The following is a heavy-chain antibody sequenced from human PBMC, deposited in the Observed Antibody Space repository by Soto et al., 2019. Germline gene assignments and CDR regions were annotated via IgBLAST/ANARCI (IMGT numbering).Heavy chain of an antibody. CDR2: VFYTGFT. CDR3: ATSQKGYNWNYFDH. Sequence: PSETLSLTCAVSGGSISGSYYYWAWLRQSPGKGPEWIGSVFYTGFTSYNPSLESRGSVSVDTSKSQFSLKLSAVTAADTAVYYCATSQKGYNWNYFDHWGQGALVTV. D-gene: IGHD1-20*01. V-gene: IGHV4-39*01. J-gene: IGHJ4*02. CDR1: GGSISGSYYY.